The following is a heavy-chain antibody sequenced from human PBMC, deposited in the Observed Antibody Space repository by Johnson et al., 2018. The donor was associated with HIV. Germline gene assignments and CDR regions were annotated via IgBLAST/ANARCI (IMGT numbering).Heavy chain of an antibody. J-gene: IGHJ3*02. Sequence: VQLVESGGGLVQPGGSLRLSCAVSGFTFRSYWMTWVRQAPGKGLEWVTNIKQDGSEKYYVDSVKGRFTISRDNSKNTLYLQMNSLRADDTAVYYCAKLGLLAVADDAFDIWGQGTMVTVSS. V-gene: IGHV3-7*01. CDR3: AKLGLLAVADDAFDI. D-gene: IGHD6-19*01. CDR2: IKQDGSEK. CDR1: GFTFRSYW.